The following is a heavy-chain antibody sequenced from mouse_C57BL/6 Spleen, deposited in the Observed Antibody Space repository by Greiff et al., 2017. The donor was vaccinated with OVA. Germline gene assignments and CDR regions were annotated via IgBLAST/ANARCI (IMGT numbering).Heavy chain of an antibody. CDR2: INPNNGGT. J-gene: IGHJ4*01. CDR1: GYTFTDYN. V-gene: IGHV1-18*01. D-gene: IGHD1-1*01. Sequence: EVQLQQSGPELVKPGASVKIPCKASGYTFTDYNMDWVKQSHGKSLEWIGDINPNNGGTIYNQKFKGKATLTVDKSSSTAYMELRSLTSEDTAVYYCARCYYGSSYEEAMDYWGQGTSVTVSS. CDR3: ARCYYGSSYEEAMDY.